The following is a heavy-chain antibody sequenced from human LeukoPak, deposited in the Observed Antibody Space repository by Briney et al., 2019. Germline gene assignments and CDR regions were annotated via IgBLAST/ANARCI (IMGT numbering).Heavy chain of an antibody. J-gene: IGHJ6*02. D-gene: IGHD3-10*01. CDR1: GYTLTELS. V-gene: IGHV1-24*01. Sequence: ASVTVSYKVSGYTLTELSMHWVRQAPGKGLEWMGGFDPEDGETIYAQKFQGRVTMTEDTSTDTAYMELSSLRSEDTAVYYCATDSSMVRGVAAYYYGMDVWGQGTTVTVSS. CDR2: FDPEDGET. CDR3: ATDSSMVRGVAAYYYGMDV.